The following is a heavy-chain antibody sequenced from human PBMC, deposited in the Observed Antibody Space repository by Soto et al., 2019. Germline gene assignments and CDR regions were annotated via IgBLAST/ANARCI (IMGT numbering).Heavy chain of an antibody. CDR3: ARGVGDDYSNYYFDY. CDR1: GGSISSGGYS. Sequence: SETRSLTCAVSGGSISSGGYSWSWIRQPPGKGLEWIGYIYHSGSTYYNPSLKSRVTISVDRSKNQFSLKLSSVTAADTAVYYCARGVGDDYSNYYFDYWGQGTLVTVSS. J-gene: IGHJ4*02. CDR2: IYHSGST. D-gene: IGHD4-4*01. V-gene: IGHV4-30-2*01.